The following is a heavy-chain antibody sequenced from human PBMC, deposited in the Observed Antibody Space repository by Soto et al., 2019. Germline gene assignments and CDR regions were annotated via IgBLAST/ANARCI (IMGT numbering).Heavy chain of an antibody. CDR2: IIPIFGTA. V-gene: IGHV1-69*13. D-gene: IGHD3-3*01. J-gene: IGHJ6*02. CDR1: GGTFSSYA. Sequence: SVKVSCKASGGTFSSYAISWVRQAPGQGLEWMGGIIPIFGTANYAQKFQGRVTITADESTSTAYMELSSPRSEDTAVYYCASGYDFWSGYWPSQYYYYGMDVWGQGTTVTVSS. CDR3: ASGYDFWSGYWPSQYYYYGMDV.